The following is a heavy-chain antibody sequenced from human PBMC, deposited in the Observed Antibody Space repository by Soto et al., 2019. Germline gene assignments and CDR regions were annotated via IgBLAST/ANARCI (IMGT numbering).Heavy chain of an antibody. CDR3: AHRPMGLYCSGGSCDYDEYFQH. J-gene: IGHJ1*01. CDR2: IYWDDDK. CDR1: GFSLSTSGVG. Sequence: QITLKESGPTLVKPTQTLTLTCTFSGFSLSTSGVGVGWIRQPPGKALEWLALIYWDDDKRYSQSLKSRLTTTTDTSKNQVVLTMTNMDRVDTATSCCAHRPMGLYCSGGSCDYDEYFQHGGQGTLVVVSS. D-gene: IGHD2-15*01. V-gene: IGHV2-5*02.